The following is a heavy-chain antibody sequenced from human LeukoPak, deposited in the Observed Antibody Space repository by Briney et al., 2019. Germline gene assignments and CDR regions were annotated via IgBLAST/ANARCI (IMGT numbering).Heavy chain of an antibody. J-gene: IGHJ4*02. CDR3: ARDPVSGFDY. Sequence: SETLSLTCTVSGYSISSGYYWGWIRQPPGKGLEWIGSIYHSGSTYYNPSLKSRVTISVDTSKNQFSLKLSSVTAADTAVYYCARDPVSGFDYWGQGTLVTVSS. CDR2: IYHSGST. D-gene: IGHD4-17*01. CDR1: GYSISSGYY. V-gene: IGHV4-38-2*02.